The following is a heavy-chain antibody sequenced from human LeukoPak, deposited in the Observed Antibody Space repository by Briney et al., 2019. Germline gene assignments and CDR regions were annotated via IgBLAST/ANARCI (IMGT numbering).Heavy chain of an antibody. CDR1: GGSISSYY. Sequence: SETLSLTCTVSGGSISSYYWSWIRQPPGKGLEWIGYIYYSGSTHYNPSLKSRVTISVDTSKNQFSLKLSSVTAADTAVYYCARGFWSGYNYRLDYWGQGTLVTVSS. D-gene: IGHD3-22*01. J-gene: IGHJ4*02. CDR2: IYYSGST. CDR3: ARGFWSGYNYRLDY. V-gene: IGHV4-59*01.